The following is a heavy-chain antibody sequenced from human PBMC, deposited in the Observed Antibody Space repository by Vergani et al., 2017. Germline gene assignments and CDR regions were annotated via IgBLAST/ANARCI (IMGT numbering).Heavy chain of an antibody. CDR2: IYYTGLT. D-gene: IGHD3-22*01. V-gene: IGHV4-59*01. Sequence: QVHLLESGPGLVKPSETLSLTCNVSGGSINNYYWNWIRQPPGKTLEWIGYIYYTGLTKYNPSFKSRVTTLVDTSKNQFSLKLSSVTAADTAVYYCARGYYRYHDGTGYWEFDYWGQGTLVTVSS. J-gene: IGHJ4*02. CDR1: GGSINNYY. CDR3: ARGYYRYHDGTGYWEFDY.